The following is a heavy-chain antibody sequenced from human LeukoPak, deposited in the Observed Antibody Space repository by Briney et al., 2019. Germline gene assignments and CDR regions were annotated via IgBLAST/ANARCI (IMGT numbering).Heavy chain of an antibody. CDR3: ARGVRGMIVVVTYYYGMDV. Sequence: GASVKVSCKASGYTFTSYYMHWVRQPPGQGLEWMGIINPSGGSTSYAQKFQGRVTMTRDTSTSTVYMELSSLRSEDTAVYYCARGVRGMIVVVTYYYGMDVWGQGTTVTVSS. D-gene: IGHD3-22*01. CDR1: GYTFTSYY. CDR2: INPSGGST. J-gene: IGHJ6*02. V-gene: IGHV1-46*01.